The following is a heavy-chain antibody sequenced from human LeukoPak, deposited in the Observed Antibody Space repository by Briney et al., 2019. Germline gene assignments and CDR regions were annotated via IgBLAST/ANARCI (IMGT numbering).Heavy chain of an antibody. CDR2: IYPGDSDT. CDR3: ARRDSRGYYYFDY. V-gene: IGHV5-51*07. Sequence: GESLKISCKGSGYSFITYWIAWVHQMPGKGLEWMGIIYPGDSDTRYSPSFQGQVTISAVKSISTAYLQWSSLKASDTAMYYCARRDSRGYYYFDYWGQGTLVTVSS. J-gene: IGHJ4*02. CDR1: GYSFITYW. D-gene: IGHD3-22*01.